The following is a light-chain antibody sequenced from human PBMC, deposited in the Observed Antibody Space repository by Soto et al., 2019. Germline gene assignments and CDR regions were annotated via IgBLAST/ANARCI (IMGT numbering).Light chain of an antibody. CDR2: AAS. CDR1: QSISIY. CDR3: QQSYSTPRT. J-gene: IGKJ1*01. V-gene: IGKV1-39*01. Sequence: IQVNISAASLSAYVGDRVTITCRASQSISIYLNWYQQRPGKAPKLLIYAASSLQSGVPSRFSGSGSGTDFTLTISSLQPEDFATYYCQQSYSTPRTFGQRTNVDIK.